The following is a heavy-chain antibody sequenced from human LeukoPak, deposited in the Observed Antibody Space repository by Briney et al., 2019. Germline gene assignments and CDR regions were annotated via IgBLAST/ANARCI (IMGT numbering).Heavy chain of an antibody. V-gene: IGHV3-53*01. J-gene: IGHJ6*03. CDR1: GFTVSSNY. CDR2: IYSGGST. CDR3: ARHGSITMVRGRLRYYYMDV. Sequence: GGSLRLSCAASGFTVSSNYMSWVRQAPGKGLEWVSVIYSGGSTYYADSVKGRSTISRDNSKNTVYLQMNSLRAEDTAVYYCARHGSITMVRGRLRYYYMDVWGKGTTVTISS. D-gene: IGHD3-10*01.